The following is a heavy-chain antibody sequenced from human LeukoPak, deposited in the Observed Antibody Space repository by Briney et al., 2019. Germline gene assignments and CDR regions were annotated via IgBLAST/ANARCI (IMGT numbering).Heavy chain of an antibody. D-gene: IGHD3-10*01. V-gene: IGHV3-15*01. CDR1: GFTFTNAW. Sequence: GGSLRLSCTAPGFTFTNAWMSWVRQAPGKGLEWVGRIKSKGDGETTDYAAPVKGRFTISRDDSKNTLYLQMNSLKTEDTAVYYCTTGPFDYYGSASYLANGMDVWGQGTTVTVSS. CDR3: TTGPFDYYGSASYLANGMDV. J-gene: IGHJ6*02. CDR2: IKSKGDGETT.